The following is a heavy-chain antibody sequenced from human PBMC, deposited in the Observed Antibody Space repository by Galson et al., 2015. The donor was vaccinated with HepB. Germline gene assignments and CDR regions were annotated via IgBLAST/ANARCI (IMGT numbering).Heavy chain of an antibody. CDR3: ANSVTVVSPSEYFQY. CDR2: ISGSDTST. CDR1: GFTFSSSG. Sequence: SLRLSCAASGFTFSSSGMSWVRQAPGKGLEWVSAISGSDTSTYYADSVKGRFTISRDNSKNTLYLQMNSLRADDTAVYYCANSVTVVSPSEYFQYWGQGTLVTVSS. V-gene: IGHV3-23*01. D-gene: IGHD4-23*01. J-gene: IGHJ1*01.